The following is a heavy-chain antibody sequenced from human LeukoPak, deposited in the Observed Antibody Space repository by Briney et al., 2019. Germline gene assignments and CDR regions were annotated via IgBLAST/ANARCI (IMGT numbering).Heavy chain of an antibody. CDR1: GFTFSSYA. CDR3: AREGDGDYVDY. V-gene: IGHV3-74*01. J-gene: IGHJ4*02. Sequence: PGGSLRLSCAASGFTFSSYAMSWVRQAPGKGLVWVSRINSDGSSTSYADSVKGRFTISRDNAKNTLYLQMNSLRAEDTAVYYCAREGDGDYVDYWGQGTLVTVSS. CDR2: INSDGSST. D-gene: IGHD4-17*01.